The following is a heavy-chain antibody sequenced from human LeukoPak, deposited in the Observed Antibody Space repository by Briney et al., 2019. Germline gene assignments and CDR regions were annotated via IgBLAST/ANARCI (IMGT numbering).Heavy chain of an antibody. J-gene: IGHJ4*02. CDR1: GFTFSDYY. D-gene: IGHD2-21*02. CDR2: ISSSSSYT. CDR3: ARQYCGGDCYSPYFAY. V-gene: IGHV3-11*03. Sequence: GGSLILSCSASGFTFSDYYMSWIRQAPGKGLEWVSYISSSSSYTNYADSVKGRFTISRDNAKNSLYLQMNSLRAEDTAVYYCARQYCGGDCYSPYFAYWGQGTLVTVSS.